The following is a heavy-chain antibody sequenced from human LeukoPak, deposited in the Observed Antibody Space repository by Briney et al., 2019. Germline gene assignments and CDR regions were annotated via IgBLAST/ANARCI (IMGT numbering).Heavy chain of an antibody. CDR1: GFTFSSYE. J-gene: IGHJ4*02. D-gene: IGHD1-26*01. CDR3: AKVVGATTRGYSDY. CDR2: ISSSGSTI. V-gene: IGHV3-48*03. Sequence: PGGSLRLSCAASGFTFSSYEMNWVRQAPGKGLEWVSYISSSGSTIYYADSVKGRFTISRDNAKNSLYLQMNSLRAEDTAVYYCAKVVGATTRGYSDYWGQGTLVTVSS.